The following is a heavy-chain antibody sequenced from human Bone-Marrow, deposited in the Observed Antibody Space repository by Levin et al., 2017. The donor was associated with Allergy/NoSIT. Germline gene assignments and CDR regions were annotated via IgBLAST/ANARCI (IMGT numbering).Heavy chain of an antibody. Sequence: ASVKVSCKASGYSFITYGISWVRQAPGQGLEWMGWIGPYNGQTKYTQKLQGRVTMTTDTSTTTAYMELTSLTSDDTAVYYCARDDYGDFAFDYWGQGTLVTVSS. V-gene: IGHV1-18*01. CDR1: GYSFITYG. CDR3: ARDDYGDFAFDY. J-gene: IGHJ4*02. D-gene: IGHD4-17*01. CDR2: IGPYNGQT.